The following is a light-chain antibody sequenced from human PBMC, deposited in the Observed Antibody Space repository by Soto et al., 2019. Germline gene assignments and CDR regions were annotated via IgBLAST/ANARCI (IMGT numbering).Light chain of an antibody. V-gene: IGKV3-20*01. J-gene: IGKJ3*01. CDR3: QQYGSSFT. CDR2: CAS. CDR1: QRVSSNY. Sequence: EIVLTPSPGTLSLSPGESATLSCRASQRVSSNYLAWYQQKPGQAPRLLIYCASSMATGIPDRFSGSGSGRDFTLTISRLEPEDFAVYYCQQYGSSFTFGPGTKVDFK.